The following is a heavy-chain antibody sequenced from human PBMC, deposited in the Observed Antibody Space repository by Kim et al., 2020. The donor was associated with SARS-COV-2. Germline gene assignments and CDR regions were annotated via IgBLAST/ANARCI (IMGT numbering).Heavy chain of an antibody. CDR3: ARDRPLYY. CDR2: SGIT. Sequence: SGITNYHPSPKSRVTISADKSKNQFSLKLSSVPAADTAVYYCARDRPLYYWGQGTLVTVSS. J-gene: IGHJ4*02. V-gene: IGHV4-4*02.